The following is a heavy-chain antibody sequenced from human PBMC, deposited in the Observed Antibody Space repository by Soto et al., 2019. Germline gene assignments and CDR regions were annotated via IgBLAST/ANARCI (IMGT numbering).Heavy chain of an antibody. D-gene: IGHD2-15*01. CDR1: GGTFSSYA. CDR2: IIPIFGTA. V-gene: IGHV1-69*06. Sequence: QVQLVQSGAEVKKPGSSVKVSCKASGGTFSSYAISWVRQAPGQGLEWRGGIIPIFGTANYAQKLQGRVTITADKSTSTAYMELSSLRSEDTAVYYCARCYCSGGSCYSCYFDYWGQGTLVNVSS. J-gene: IGHJ4*02. CDR3: ARCYCSGGSCYSCYFDY.